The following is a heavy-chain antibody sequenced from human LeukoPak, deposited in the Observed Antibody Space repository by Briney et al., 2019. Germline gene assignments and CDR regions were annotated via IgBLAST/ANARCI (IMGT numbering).Heavy chain of an antibody. D-gene: IGHD6-13*01. CDR1: GYTFTSYD. J-gene: IGHJ4*02. V-gene: IGHV1-8*03. CDR2: MNPNSGNT. CDR3: ARGNLVPQYYFDY. Sequence: ASVKVSCKASGYTFTSYDINWVRQATGQGLEWMGWMNPNSGNTGYAQKFQGRVTITRNTSISTAYMELSSLRSEDTAVYYCARGNLVPQYYFDYWGQGTLVTVSS.